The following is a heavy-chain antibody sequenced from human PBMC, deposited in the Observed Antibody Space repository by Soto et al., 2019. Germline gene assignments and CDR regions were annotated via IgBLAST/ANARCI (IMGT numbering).Heavy chain of an antibody. CDR2: INHSGST. D-gene: IGHD2-8*02. J-gene: IGHJ4*02. V-gene: IGHV4-4*02. CDR1: GGSISSSNW. CDR3: ARDKITGLFDY. Sequence: SETLSLTCAVSGGSISSSNWWSWVRQPPGTGLEWIGEINHSGSTNYNPSLKSRVTISVDTSKNQFSLKLTSVTAADTAVYYCARDKITGLFDYWGQGTLVTVSS.